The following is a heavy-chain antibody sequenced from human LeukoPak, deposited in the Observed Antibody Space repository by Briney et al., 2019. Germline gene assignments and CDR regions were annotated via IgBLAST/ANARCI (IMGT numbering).Heavy chain of an antibody. D-gene: IGHD6-13*01. CDR3: AKGSSSWYPFDY. Sequence: GGSLRLSCAASGFTFSSYAMSWVRQAPGKGLEWVSAISGGGDSTYFADSVKGRFTISRDNSKNTLYPQMNTLGAEDTAVYYCAKGSSSWYPFDYWGQGTLVTVSS. V-gene: IGHV3-23*01. CDR2: ISGGGDST. CDR1: GFTFSSYA. J-gene: IGHJ4*02.